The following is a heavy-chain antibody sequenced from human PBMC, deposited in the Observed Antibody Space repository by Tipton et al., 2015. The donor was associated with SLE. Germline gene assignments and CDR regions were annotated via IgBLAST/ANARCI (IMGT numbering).Heavy chain of an antibody. D-gene: IGHD3-22*01. CDR1: GFTFTNAW. CDR3: TTVTMINVHGDY. J-gene: IGHJ4*02. Sequence: GSLRLSCTASGFTFTNAWMGWVRQAPGKGLEWVGRIKSKPNGGTSDYAAPVKGRFTISRDDSKNTLYLQMNSLKIEDTAVYYCTTVTMINVHGDYWGQGTLVTVSS. CDR2: IKSKPNGGTS. V-gene: IGHV3-15*05.